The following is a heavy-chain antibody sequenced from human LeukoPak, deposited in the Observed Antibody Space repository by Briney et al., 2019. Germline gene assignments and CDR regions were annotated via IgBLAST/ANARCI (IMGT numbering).Heavy chain of an antibody. J-gene: IGHJ5*02. CDR1: GYTFTGYY. CDR2: INPNSGGT. CDR3: ARDPADIVVVVAATRGLSWFDP. V-gene: IGHV1-2*02. Sequence: VASVKVSCKASGYTFTGYYMHGVRQAPGQGLEWMGWINPNSGGTNYAQKFQGRVTMTRDTSISTAYMELSRLRSDDTAVYYCARDPADIVVVVAATRGLSWFDPWGQGTLVTVSS. D-gene: IGHD2-15*01.